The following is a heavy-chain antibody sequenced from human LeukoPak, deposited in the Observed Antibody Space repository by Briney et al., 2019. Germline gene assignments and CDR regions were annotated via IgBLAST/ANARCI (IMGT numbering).Heavy chain of an antibody. CDR3: ARSDHGDYIDY. J-gene: IGHJ4*02. CDR1: GYTFTTYT. V-gene: IGHV1-3*01. Sequence: ASVKVSCKASGYTFTTYTVHWVRQAPGQRLEWMGWISAGNGDTGYPQKFQDRVTITRDTSASTSYMDLSSLTSEDTAMYYCARSDHGDYIDYWGQGTLVTVSS. CDR2: ISAGNGDT. D-gene: IGHD4-17*01.